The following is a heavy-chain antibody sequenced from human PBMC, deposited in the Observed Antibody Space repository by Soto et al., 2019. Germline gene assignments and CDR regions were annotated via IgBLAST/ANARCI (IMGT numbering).Heavy chain of an antibody. CDR1: GYTFTSYD. J-gene: IGHJ4*02. CDR2: MNPNSGNT. D-gene: IGHD1-26*01. Sequence: ASVKVSCKASGYTFTSYDINWVRQATGQGLEWMGWMNPNSGNTGHAQKFQGRVTMTRNTSISTAYMELSSLRSEDTAVYYCARGPYSGSYYFPWAFDYWGQGTLVTVSS. CDR3: ARGPYSGSYYFPWAFDY. V-gene: IGHV1-8*01.